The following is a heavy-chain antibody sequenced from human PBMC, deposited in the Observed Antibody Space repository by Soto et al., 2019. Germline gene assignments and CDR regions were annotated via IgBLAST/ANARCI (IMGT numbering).Heavy chain of an antibody. Sequence: PSETLSLTCTVSGGSISSGDYYWSWIRHPPGKGLEWIGYIYYSGSTYYNPSLKSRVTISVDTSKNQFSLKLSSVTAADTAVYYCARVAKLLWFGELRLWGQGTLVTVSS. CDR3: ARVAKLLWFGELRL. V-gene: IGHV4-30-4*01. CDR2: IYYSGST. CDR1: GGSISSGDYY. J-gene: IGHJ4*02. D-gene: IGHD3-10*01.